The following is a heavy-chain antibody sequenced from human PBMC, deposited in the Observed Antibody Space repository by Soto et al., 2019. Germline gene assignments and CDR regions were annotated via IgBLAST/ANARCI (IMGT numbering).Heavy chain of an antibody. J-gene: IGHJ3*02. Sequence: GGSLRLSCAASGFTLSCHTMNGVRQAPGKGLEWVSFIGSRTSDIYYADSVKGRFTISRDNAKNSLYLDLTRLRAEDTAVYFCVRDYYDTSGYPNTFDMWGQGTMVTVSS. CDR1: GFTLSCHT. CDR2: IGSRTSDI. V-gene: IGHV3-21*01. D-gene: IGHD3-22*01. CDR3: VRDYYDTSGYPNTFDM.